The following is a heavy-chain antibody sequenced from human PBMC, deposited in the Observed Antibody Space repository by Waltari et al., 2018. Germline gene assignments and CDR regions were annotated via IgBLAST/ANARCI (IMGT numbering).Heavy chain of an antibody. V-gene: IGHV1-3*01. Sequence: QVHLTQSGAEVKKPGASVKISCPASGYTLTSYTLHWVRQAPGQRLEWFGWISSGNGKTKYSQTLQGRLTITRDTSASTVYMEMNSVRSEDTAVYYCARDLTGYYDDNNGYYYGPSVFDYWGQGTLVTVSS. CDR2: ISSGNGKT. CDR1: GYTLTSYT. D-gene: IGHD3-22*01. J-gene: IGHJ4*02. CDR3: ARDLTGYYDDNNGYYYGPSVFDY.